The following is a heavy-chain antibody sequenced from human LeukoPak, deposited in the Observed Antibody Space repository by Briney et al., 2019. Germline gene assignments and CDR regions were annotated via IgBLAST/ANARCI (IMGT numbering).Heavy chain of an antibody. CDR3: ARDIVVVRVAEDLGTYYYYYYMDV. V-gene: IGHV3-64*01. Sequence: PGGSLRLSCAASGLTFSGYAMHWVRQAPGKGLEYFSAISSNGSSTYYANSVKGRFTISRDNSKNTLYLQMGSLRDEDRAVYYCARDIVVVRVAEDLGTYYYYYYMDVWGKGTTVTVSS. J-gene: IGHJ6*03. CDR2: ISSNGSST. D-gene: IGHD2-2*01. CDR1: GLTFSGYA.